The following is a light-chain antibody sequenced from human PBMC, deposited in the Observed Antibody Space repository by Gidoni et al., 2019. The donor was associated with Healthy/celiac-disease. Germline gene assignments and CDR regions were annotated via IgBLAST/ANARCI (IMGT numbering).Light chain of an antibody. V-gene: IGKV1-39*01. J-gene: IGKJ2*01. CDR1: QSISSY. Sequence: DIQMTQSPSSLSASVGDRVTITCRASQSISSYLNWYQQKPVTAPKLLIYAASSLQSGVPSRFSGSGSGTDFTLTIISLQPEDFATYYCQQSYRTLTFGQGTKLEIK. CDR2: AAS. CDR3: QQSYRTLT.